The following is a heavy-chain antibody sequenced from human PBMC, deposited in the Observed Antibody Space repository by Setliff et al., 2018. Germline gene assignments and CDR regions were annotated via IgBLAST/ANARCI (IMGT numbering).Heavy chain of an antibody. Sequence: LGGSLRLSCAASGFTFSNYYMTWIRQAPGKGLEWISYIHDSGNPTYYADLVKGRFTVSRDNAKNSLYLEMNGVTAEDTAVYFCAKALFGAMGYCDFWGLGTLVTVAS. CDR2: IHDSGNPT. CDR1: GFTFSNYY. J-gene: IGHJ4*02. D-gene: IGHD2-21*01. CDR3: AKALFGAMGYCDF. V-gene: IGHV3-11*04.